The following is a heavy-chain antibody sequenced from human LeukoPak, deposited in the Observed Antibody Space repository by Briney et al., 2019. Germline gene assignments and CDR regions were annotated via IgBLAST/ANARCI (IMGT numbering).Heavy chain of an antibody. J-gene: IGHJ4*02. D-gene: IGHD3-22*01. Sequence: SVKVSCKASGGTFSSYAISWVRQAPGQGLEWMGRIIPILGIANYAQKFQGRVTITADKSTSTAYMELSSLRSDDTAVYYCARALSISYYDSSGYYYPFDYWGQGTLVTVSS. V-gene: IGHV1-69*04. CDR2: IIPILGIA. CDR1: GGTFSSYA. CDR3: ARALSISYYDSSGYYYPFDY.